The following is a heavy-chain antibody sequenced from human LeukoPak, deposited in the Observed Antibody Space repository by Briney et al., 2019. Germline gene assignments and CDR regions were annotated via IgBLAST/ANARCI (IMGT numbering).Heavy chain of an antibody. D-gene: IGHD3-9*01. J-gene: IGHJ4*02. CDR3: AKGDNNILTGYYNSFDS. CDR2: ISYDGTNK. V-gene: IGHV3-30-3*01. Sequence: GGSLSLSCAASGFTFSSHAMHWDRQAPGKGLEWVAHISYDGTNKDYVDSVKGRFTISRDDSKNTLYLQMNSLRAEDTAVYYCAKGDNNILTGYYNSFDSWGQGTLVTVSS. CDR1: GFTFSSHA.